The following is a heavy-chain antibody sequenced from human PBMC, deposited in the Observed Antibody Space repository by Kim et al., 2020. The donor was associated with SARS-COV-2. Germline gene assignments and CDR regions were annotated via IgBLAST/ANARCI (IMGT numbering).Heavy chain of an antibody. CDR3: ARERGGGVYCSSTSCYTATEAFDL. Sequence: SETLSLTCTVSGGSISSGDYYWSWIRQPPGKGLQWIGYIYYSGNTYHNPSLKSRATITIDTSKNQFSLKLSSVTAADTAVYYCARERGGGVYCSSTSCYTATEAFDLWGQGKMVTVSS. CDR1: GGSISSGDYY. J-gene: IGHJ3*01. D-gene: IGHD2-2*02. V-gene: IGHV4-30-4*01. CDR2: IYYSGNT.